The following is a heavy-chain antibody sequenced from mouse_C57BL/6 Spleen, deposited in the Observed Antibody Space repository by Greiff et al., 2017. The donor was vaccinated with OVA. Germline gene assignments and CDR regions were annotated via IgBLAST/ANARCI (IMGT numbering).Heavy chain of an antibody. CDR2: INPSTGGT. J-gene: IGHJ2*01. V-gene: IGHV1-42*01. Sequence: LVESGPELVKPGASVKISCKASGYSFTGYYMNWVKQSPEKSLEWIGEINPSTGGTTYNQKFKAKATLTVDKSSSTAYMQLKSLTSEDSAVYYCARGYYAFDYWGQGTTLTVSS. CDR3: ARGYYAFDY. CDR1: GYSFTGYY. D-gene: IGHD2-3*01.